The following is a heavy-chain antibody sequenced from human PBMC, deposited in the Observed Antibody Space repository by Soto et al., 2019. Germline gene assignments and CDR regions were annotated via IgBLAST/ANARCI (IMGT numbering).Heavy chain of an antibody. CDR3: ATTPFGPAAIYVYLDY. CDR1: GYTFTSYG. V-gene: IGHV1-18*04. Sequence: GASVKVSCKASGYTFTSYGISWVRQAPGQGLEWMGWISAYNGNTNYAQKLQGRVTMTTDTSTSTAYMELSSLRSEDTVVYYCATTPFGPAAIYVYLDYWGQGTLVTVSS. CDR2: ISAYNGNT. J-gene: IGHJ4*02. D-gene: IGHD2-2*01.